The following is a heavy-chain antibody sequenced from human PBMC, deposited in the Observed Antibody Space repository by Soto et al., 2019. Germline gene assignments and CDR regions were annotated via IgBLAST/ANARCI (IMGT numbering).Heavy chain of an antibody. V-gene: IGHV4-34*01. CDR1: GGSFSGYY. D-gene: IGHD2-15*01. Sequence: PSETLSLTCAVYGGSFSGYYWSWIRQPPGKGLEWIGEINHSGSTNYNPSLKSRVTISVDTSKNQFSLKLSSVTAADTAVYYCARCNYCSGGSRYSAYFDYWGQGTLVTVSS. CDR3: ARCNYCSGGSRYSAYFDY. J-gene: IGHJ4*02. CDR2: INHSGST.